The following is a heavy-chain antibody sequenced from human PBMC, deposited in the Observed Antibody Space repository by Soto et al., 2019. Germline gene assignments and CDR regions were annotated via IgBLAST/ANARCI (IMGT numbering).Heavy chain of an antibody. V-gene: IGHV4-38-2*01. J-gene: IGHJ5*02. CDR3: ARADYDFWSGYPNWFDP. CDR2: IYHSGST. Sequence: LSLTCAVSGYSISSGYYWGWIRQPPGKGLEWIGSIYHSGSTYYNPSLKSRVTISVDTSKNQFSLKLSSVTAADTAVYYCARADYDFWSGYPNWFDPWGQGTLVTVSS. CDR1: GYSISSGYY. D-gene: IGHD3-3*01.